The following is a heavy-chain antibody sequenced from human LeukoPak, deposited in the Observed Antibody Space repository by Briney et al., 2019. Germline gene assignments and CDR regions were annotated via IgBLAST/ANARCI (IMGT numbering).Heavy chain of an antibody. J-gene: IGHJ5*02. D-gene: IGHD3-22*01. Sequence: GASVKVSCKASGYTFTSYGISWVRQAPGQGLEWMGWISAYNGNTNYAQKLQGRVTMTTDTSTSTAYMELRSLRSDDTAVYYCARDYDSSGYYYTWFDPWGQGTLVTVSS. CDR1: GYTFTSYG. V-gene: IGHV1-18*01. CDR2: ISAYNGNT. CDR3: ARDYDSSGYYYTWFDP.